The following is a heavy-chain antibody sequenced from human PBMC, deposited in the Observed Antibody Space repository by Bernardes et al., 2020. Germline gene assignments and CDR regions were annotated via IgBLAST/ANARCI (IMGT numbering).Heavy chain of an antibody. CDR2: IRSKAYGGTT. D-gene: IGHD1-26*01. Sequence: PLISSCTASGFTFGDSAMSWFRQAPGPGLEWVGFIRSKAYGGTTEYAASVKGRFTISRDDSKSIAYLQMNSLKTEDTAVYYCTREYIVGATWYFQHWGQGTLVTVSS. V-gene: IGHV3-49*03. CDR3: TREYIVGATWYFQH. CDR1: GFTFGDSA. J-gene: IGHJ1*01.